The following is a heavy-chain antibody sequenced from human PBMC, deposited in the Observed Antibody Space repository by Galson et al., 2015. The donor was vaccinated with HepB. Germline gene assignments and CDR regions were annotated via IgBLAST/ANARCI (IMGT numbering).Heavy chain of an antibody. D-gene: IGHD4-17*01. CDR1: GYTFTSYA. CDR2: INTNTGNP. Sequence: SVKVSCKASGYTFTSYAMNWVRQAPGQGLEWMGWINTNTGNPTYAQGFTGRFVFSLDTSVSTAYLQISSLKAEDTAVYYCARGIHGDYDNWFDPWGQGTLVTVSS. CDR3: ARGIHGDYDNWFDP. J-gene: IGHJ5*02. V-gene: IGHV7-4-1*02.